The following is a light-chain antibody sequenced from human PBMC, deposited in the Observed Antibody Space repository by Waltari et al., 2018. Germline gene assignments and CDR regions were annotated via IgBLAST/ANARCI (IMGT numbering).Light chain of an antibody. CDR1: KRARVY. Sequence: IGLTQSPATLSLSPGQRATLSCRANKRARVYLAWYQQQPGPAPRLLIYAASQRATGIPARFSASGSGTDFTLTISSLEPEDSAVYYCQQRNNWPLSFGGGTKVEIK. CDR2: AAS. V-gene: IGKV3-11*01. CDR3: QQRNNWPLS. J-gene: IGKJ4*01.